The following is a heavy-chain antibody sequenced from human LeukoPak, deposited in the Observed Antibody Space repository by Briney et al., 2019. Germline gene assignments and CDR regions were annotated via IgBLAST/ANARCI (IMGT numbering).Heavy chain of an antibody. CDR2: ISGSDGST. CDR3: AKDYSTVTTSWPGDY. V-gene: IGHV3-23*01. CDR1: GFTFSSYA. Sequence: GGSLRLSCAASGFTFSSYAMGWVRQAPGKRLEWVSAISGSDGSTYYADSVKGRFTISRDNSKNTLYLQMNSLRAEDTAVYYCAKDYSTVTTSWPGDYWGQGTLVTVSS. J-gene: IGHJ4*02. D-gene: IGHD4-17*01.